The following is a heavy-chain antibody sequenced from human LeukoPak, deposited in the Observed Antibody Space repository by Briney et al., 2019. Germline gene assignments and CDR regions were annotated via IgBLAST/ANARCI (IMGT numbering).Heavy chain of an antibody. CDR2: RNQDGSQK. Sequence: GGSLRLSCAVSGFTFSSCWMSWFRQAPGTGLEWVANRNQDGSQKFSVDSVKGRFTISRDNAKHSLSLQMNSLRVEDTAVYYCARDWFDGDYDRFDYWGQGTLVTVSS. D-gene: IGHD4-17*01. V-gene: IGHV3-7*03. CDR3: ARDWFDGDYDRFDY. J-gene: IGHJ4*02. CDR1: GFTFSSCW.